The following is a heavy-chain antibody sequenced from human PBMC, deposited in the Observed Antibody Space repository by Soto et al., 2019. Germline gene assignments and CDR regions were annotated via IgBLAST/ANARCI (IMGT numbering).Heavy chain of an antibody. CDR2: IYYSGST. CDR1: GGSISSSSYY. CDR3: ARHYYDSSGYSDWFDP. Sequence: SETLSLTCTVSGGSISSSSYYWGWIRQPPGKGLEWIGSIYYSGSTYYNPSLKSRVTISVDTSKNQFSLKLSSVTAADTAVYYCARHYYDSSGYSDWFDPWDQGTLVTVSS. V-gene: IGHV4-39*01. D-gene: IGHD3-22*01. J-gene: IGHJ5*02.